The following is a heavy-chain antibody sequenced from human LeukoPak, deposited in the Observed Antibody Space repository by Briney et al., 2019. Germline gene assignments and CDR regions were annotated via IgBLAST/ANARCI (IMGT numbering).Heavy chain of an antibody. CDR2: IFYSGST. CDR3: ARSSSGNYFP. D-gene: IGHD3-10*01. J-gene: IGHJ5*02. Sequence: SSETLSLTCTVSADSISSFSSYHWSWIRQPPGKGLEWIGSIFYSGSTSYNPSLKSRVTISVDTSKNQFSLKLSSVTAADTAVYYCARSSSGNYFPWGQGTLVTVSS. CDR1: ADSISSFSSYH. V-gene: IGHV4-39*01.